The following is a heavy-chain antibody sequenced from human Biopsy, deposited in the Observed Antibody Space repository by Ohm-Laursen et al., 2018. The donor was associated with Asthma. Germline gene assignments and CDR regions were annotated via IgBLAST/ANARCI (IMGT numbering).Heavy chain of an antibody. CDR1: PGSFSGFY. J-gene: IGHJ6*02. D-gene: IGHD2/OR15-2a*01. V-gene: IGHV4-34*01. CDR3: ARGRELDV. Sequence: SQTLSLTCDVCPGSFSGFYWTWIRQSPGKGLEWIGETNERGVTNNNPSLKSRVIISIDTYWNRVSLKLNSVTAADTAVYYCARGRELDVWGQGTAVTVS. CDR2: TNERGVT.